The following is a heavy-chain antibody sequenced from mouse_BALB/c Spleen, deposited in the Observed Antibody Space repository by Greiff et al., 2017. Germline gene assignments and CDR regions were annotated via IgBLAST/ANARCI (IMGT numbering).Heavy chain of an antibody. Sequence: VNVVESGPGLVAPSQSLSITCTVSGFSLTGYGVNWVRQPPGKGLEWLGMIWGDGSTDYNSALKSRLSISKDNSKSQVFLKMNSLQTDDTARYYCARDLRYYGSSYWYFDVWGAGTTVTVSS. CDR2: IWGDGST. CDR1: GFSLTGYG. CDR3: ARDLRYYGSSYWYFDV. J-gene: IGHJ1*01. V-gene: IGHV2-6-7*01. D-gene: IGHD1-1*01.